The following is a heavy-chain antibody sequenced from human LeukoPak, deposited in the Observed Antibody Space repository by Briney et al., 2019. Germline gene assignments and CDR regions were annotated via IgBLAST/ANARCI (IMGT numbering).Heavy chain of an antibody. CDR2: ISGSGGST. D-gene: IGHD3-22*01. CDR3: ATRSMYYYDSSGYAFDI. CDR1: GFTFSSYA. J-gene: IGHJ3*02. Sequence: PGGPLRLSCAASGFTFSSYAMSWVRQAPGKGLEWVSAISGSGGSTYYADSVKGRFTISRDNSKNTLYLQMNSLRAEDTAVYYCATRSMYYYDSSGYAFDIWGQGTMVTVSS. V-gene: IGHV3-23*01.